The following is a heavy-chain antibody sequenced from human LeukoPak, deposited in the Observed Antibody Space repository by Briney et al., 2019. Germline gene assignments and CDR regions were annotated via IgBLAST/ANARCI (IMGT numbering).Heavy chain of an antibody. J-gene: IGHJ4*02. D-gene: IGHD3-10*01. CDR3: ATRPADSNWYGVFDY. CDR1: GASMSGHY. CDR2: IYHTGTT. V-gene: IGHV4-59*11. Sequence: SETLSLTCIVSGASMSGHYWSWIRQSPEKGLEWIGYIYHTGTTNYNPSLKSRVTMSLDTPKNQFSLMMTPVTAADTARYYCATRPADSNWYGVFDYWSRGTLVTVSS.